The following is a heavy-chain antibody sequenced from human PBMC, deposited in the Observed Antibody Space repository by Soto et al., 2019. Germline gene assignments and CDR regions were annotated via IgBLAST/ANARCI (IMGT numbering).Heavy chain of an antibody. V-gene: IGHV3-23*01. CDR3: AKDPRIAVRPDSYSGMNL. Sequence: EVQLLESGGGLVQPGGSLRLSCAATGFTFSSYVLNWVRQEPGKGLELVSAISGNGGTTYYADSVEGRFTISRDNSKNTLYLQMNRLRAEDTAVYYCAKDPRIAVRPDSYSGMNLWGQGTTVTVSS. D-gene: IGHD6-6*01. CDR2: ISGNGGTT. J-gene: IGHJ6*02. CDR1: GFTFSSYV.